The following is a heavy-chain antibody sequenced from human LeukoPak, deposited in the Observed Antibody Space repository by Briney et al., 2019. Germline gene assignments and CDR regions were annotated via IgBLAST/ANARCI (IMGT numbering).Heavy chain of an antibody. J-gene: IGHJ4*02. Sequence: GESLKISCKGSGYSFTNYWIAWVRQMPGKGLEWMGIIYPGDSDTRYSPSFQGQVTISADKSISTAYLQWNSLKASDTAMYYCARRHKRGAYSYGVDYCGQGTLVTVSS. V-gene: IGHV5-51*01. D-gene: IGHD5-18*01. CDR1: GYSFTNYW. CDR3: ARRHKRGAYSYGVDY. CDR2: IYPGDSDT.